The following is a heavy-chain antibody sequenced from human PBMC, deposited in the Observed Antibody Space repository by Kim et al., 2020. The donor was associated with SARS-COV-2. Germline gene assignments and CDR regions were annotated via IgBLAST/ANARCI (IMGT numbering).Heavy chain of an antibody. CDR3: ARDQEFCTGGVCSLVH. J-gene: IGHJ4*02. D-gene: IGHD2-8*02. V-gene: IGHV3-74*01. CDR1: GFTFSSYW. Sequence: GGSLRLSCAASGFTFSSYWMHWVRQVPGKGLVWVSRINNDGSSTSYANSVKGRFTISRDNAKNTLLLQMNSLRAEDTAVYYCARDQEFCTGGVCSLVHWGPGSLVSVSS. CDR2: INNDGSST.